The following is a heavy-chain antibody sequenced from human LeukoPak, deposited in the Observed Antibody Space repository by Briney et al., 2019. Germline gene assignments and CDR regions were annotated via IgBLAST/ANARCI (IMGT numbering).Heavy chain of an antibody. CDR1: AFSFGSFG. CDR2: ISDTGDST. D-gene: IGHD5-18*01. V-gene: IGHV3-23*01. Sequence: GGSLRLSCAGSAFSFGSFGMIWVRQAPGKGLEWVSAISDTGDSTFYADSVEGRFTISRDNSKNTLYLQMNSLRAEDTAVYYCAKGRIQTYMAPEYWGQGTLVTVSS. CDR3: AKGRIQTYMAPEY. J-gene: IGHJ4*02.